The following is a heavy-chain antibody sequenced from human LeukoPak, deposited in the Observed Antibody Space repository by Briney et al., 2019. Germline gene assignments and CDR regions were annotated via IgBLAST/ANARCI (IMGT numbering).Heavy chain of an antibody. J-gene: IGHJ4*02. D-gene: IGHD2-2*01. CDR3: ARFHGYCSSTSCYAPFDY. V-gene: IGHV3-48*04. CDR1: GFTFNTFS. Sequence: GRSLRLSCAASGFTFNTFSMNWVSQAPGKGLEWVSYISSRGETIYYEDSVRGRFTISRDNAQNSLYLQMNSLRVEDTSVYYCARFHGYCSSTSCYAPFDYWGQGTLATVSS. CDR2: ISSRGETI.